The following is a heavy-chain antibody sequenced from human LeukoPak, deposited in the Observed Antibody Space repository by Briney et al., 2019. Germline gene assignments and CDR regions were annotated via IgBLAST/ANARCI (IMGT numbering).Heavy chain of an antibody. J-gene: IGHJ4*02. CDR1: GFTFDDYG. D-gene: IGHD1-26*01. Sequence: GGSLRLSCAASGFTFDDYGMSWVRHAPGKGLEWVSGINWNGGSTGYADSVKGRFTISRDNAKNSLYLQMNSLRAEDTALYYCASSIVGANLGFDYWGQGTLVTVSS. V-gene: IGHV3-20*04. CDR2: INWNGGST. CDR3: ASSIVGANLGFDY.